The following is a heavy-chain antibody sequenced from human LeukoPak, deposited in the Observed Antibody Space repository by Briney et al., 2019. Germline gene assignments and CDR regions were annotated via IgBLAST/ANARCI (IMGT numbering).Heavy chain of an antibody. D-gene: IGHD3-3*01. CDR1: GYTFTSYY. CDR2: IIPIFDTA. J-gene: IGHJ6*02. Sequence: GASVKVSCKASGYTFTSYYMHWVRQAPGQGLEWMGGIIPIFDTANYAQKFQGRVTITADESTSTAYMELSSLRSEDTAVYYCTRDGGRFLEWLSPQASYYGIDVWGQGTTVTVSS. CDR3: TRDGGRFLEWLSPQASYYGIDV. V-gene: IGHV1-69*13.